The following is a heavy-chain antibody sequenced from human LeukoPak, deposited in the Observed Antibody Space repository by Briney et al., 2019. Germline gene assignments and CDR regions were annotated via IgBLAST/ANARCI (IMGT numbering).Heavy chain of an antibody. CDR3: AKYSGSYVGFDY. CDR2: LYSGGTA. CDR1: GFTVSSNY. D-gene: IGHD1-26*01. J-gene: IGHJ4*02. V-gene: IGHV3-66*02. Sequence: GGSLRLSCAASGFTVSSNYMSWVRQAPGKGLEWVSLLYSGGTAYYADSVKGRFTISRDNAKNTLYLQVNSLRAEDTAVYYCAKYSGSYVGFDYWGQGTLVTVSS.